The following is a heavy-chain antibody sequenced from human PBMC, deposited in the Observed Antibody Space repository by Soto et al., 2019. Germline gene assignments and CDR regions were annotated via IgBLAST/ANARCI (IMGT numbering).Heavy chain of an antibody. CDR3: ARVRNWNYADYYYYGMDV. D-gene: IGHD1-7*01. Sequence: PSETLSLTCTVSGASISSYFWSWIRQPPGKGLEWIGEINHSGSTNYNPSLKSRVTISVDTSKNQFSLKLSSVTAADTAVYYCARVRNWNYADYYYYGMDVWGQGTTVTVSS. J-gene: IGHJ6*02. V-gene: IGHV4-34*01. CDR2: INHSGST. CDR1: GASISSYF.